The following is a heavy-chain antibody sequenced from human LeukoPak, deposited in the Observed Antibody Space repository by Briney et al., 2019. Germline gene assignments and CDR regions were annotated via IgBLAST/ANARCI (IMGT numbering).Heavy chain of an antibody. V-gene: IGHV1-18*01. J-gene: IGHJ4*02. D-gene: IGHD4-17*01. CDR2: ISASNGNT. Sequence: ASGNVSCKAAGYTFTSYGVMWVGQAAGQGVEWMGWISASNGNTNYAEKLQGRVTMTTDTSTRKAYIELRSLRSDDTAVYYCAGGSGLTTVTTIRYWGQGTLVTVSS. CDR1: GYTFTSYG. CDR3: AGGSGLTTVTTIRY.